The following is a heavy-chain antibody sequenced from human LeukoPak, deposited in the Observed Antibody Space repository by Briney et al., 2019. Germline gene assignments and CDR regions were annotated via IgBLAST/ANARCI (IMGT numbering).Heavy chain of an antibody. V-gene: IGHV4-59*01. Sequence: PSETLSLTRTVSGGSISSYYWSWIRQSPGKGLEWIGYIHYSGSTSSSPSLKSRVTVSVDASKNQFSLRLNSVTAADTAVYYCARGLGYCSGGTCFFYYGLDVWGQGTTVTVSS. CDR3: ARGLGYCSGGTCFFYYGLDV. D-gene: IGHD2-15*01. CDR1: GGSISSYY. CDR2: IHYSGST. J-gene: IGHJ6*02.